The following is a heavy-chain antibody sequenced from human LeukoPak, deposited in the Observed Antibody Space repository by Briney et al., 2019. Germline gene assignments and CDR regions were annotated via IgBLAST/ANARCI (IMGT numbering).Heavy chain of an antibody. CDR2: ISWNSGSI. CDR3: AKDIMGRIVGATMGENFDY. CDR1: GFTFDDYA. J-gene: IGHJ4*02. D-gene: IGHD1-26*01. Sequence: GRSLRLSCAASGFTFDDYAMHWVRQAPGKGLEWVSGISWNSGSIGYADSVKGQFTISRDNAKNSLYLQMNSLRAEDTALYYCAKDIMGRIVGATMGENFDYWGQGTLVTVSS. V-gene: IGHV3-9*01.